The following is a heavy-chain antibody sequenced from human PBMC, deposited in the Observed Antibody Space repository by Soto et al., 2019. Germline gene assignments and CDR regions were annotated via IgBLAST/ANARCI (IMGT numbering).Heavy chain of an antibody. CDR1: GGTLSDYA. J-gene: IGHJ6*02. D-gene: IGHD3-10*01. Sequence: QVQLVQSGAEVKTPGSSVKVSCKASGGTLSDYAISWVRQPPGQGLEWMGGIMPAVDSANYAQNFQGRLTISADESTSTANLELSSLRSDDTAVYYCAVAAVREIMAQESSGMAVWGQGTTVIVSS. V-gene: IGHV1-69*01. CDR2: IMPAVDSA. CDR3: AVAAVREIMAQESSGMAV.